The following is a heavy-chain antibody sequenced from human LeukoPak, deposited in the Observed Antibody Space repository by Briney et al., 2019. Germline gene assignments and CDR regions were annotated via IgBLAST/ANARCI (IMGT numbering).Heavy chain of an antibody. CDR1: GDSISSGSYF. CDR2: ISTTGST. D-gene: IGHD3-10*01. V-gene: IGHV4-61*02. Sequence: SQTLSLTCTVSGDSISSGSYFWSWIRQPAGEGLEWIGRISTTGSTNYNPSLKSRISISAVTSKNQFSLSLTSVTAADTAVYYCGRAPYGPLDHWGQGILVTVSS. CDR3: GRAPYGPLDH. J-gene: IGHJ4*02.